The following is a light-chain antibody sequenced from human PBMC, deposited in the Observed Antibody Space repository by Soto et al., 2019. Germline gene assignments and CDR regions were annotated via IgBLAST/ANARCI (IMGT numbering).Light chain of an antibody. CDR3: QQYNNWPWT. V-gene: IGKV3-15*01. CDR2: GAS. CDR1: QVIASN. Sequence: EMVMTQSPATLSVSPGERATLSCRASQVIASNLAWYQQKPGQAPRLLICGASTRATGVPARFRGSGSGTEFTLTITSLQSEDFAVYYCQQYNNWPWTFGQGTKVDIK. J-gene: IGKJ1*01.